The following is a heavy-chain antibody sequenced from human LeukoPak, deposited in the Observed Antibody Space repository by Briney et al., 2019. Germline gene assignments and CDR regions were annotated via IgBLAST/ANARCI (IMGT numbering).Heavy chain of an antibody. CDR2: ISFDGTKK. CDR3: ARARTGPFDK. CDR1: GFTFSNYA. V-gene: IGHV3-30-3*01. J-gene: IGHJ4*01. D-gene: IGHD1-1*01. Sequence: PGRSLRLSCAASGFTFSNYAIHWVRQAPGKGLEWVAGISFDGTKKLYGDSVKGRFTISRDNSKYILYLQMDTLRPDDTAVYYCARARTGPFDKWGQGALVTVFS.